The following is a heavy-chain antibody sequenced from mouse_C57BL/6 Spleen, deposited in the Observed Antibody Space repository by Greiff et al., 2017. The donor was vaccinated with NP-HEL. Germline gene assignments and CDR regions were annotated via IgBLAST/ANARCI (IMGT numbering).Heavy chain of an antibody. Sequence: QVQLKESGAELARPGASVKLSCKASGYTFTSYGISWVKQRTGQGLEWIGEIYPRSGNTYYNEKFKGKATLTADKSSSTAYMELRSLTSEDSAVYFCARGDSSGYVGFAYWGQGTLVTVSA. CDR1: GYTFTSYG. CDR3: ARGDSSGYVGFAY. CDR2: IYPRSGNT. J-gene: IGHJ3*01. V-gene: IGHV1-81*01. D-gene: IGHD3-2*02.